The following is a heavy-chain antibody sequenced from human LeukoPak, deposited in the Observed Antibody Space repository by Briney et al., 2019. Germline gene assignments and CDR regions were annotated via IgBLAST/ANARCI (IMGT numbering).Heavy chain of an antibody. Sequence: GGSLRLSCAASGFTFSNAWMSWVRQAPGKGLEWVSVIYSGGSTYYADSVKGRFTISRDNSKNTLYLQMNSLRAEDTAVYYCARLYDSSGYDDYYFDYWGQGTLVTVSS. CDR1: GFTFSNAW. V-gene: IGHV3-66*01. CDR2: IYSGGST. CDR3: ARLYDSSGYDDYYFDY. J-gene: IGHJ4*02. D-gene: IGHD3-22*01.